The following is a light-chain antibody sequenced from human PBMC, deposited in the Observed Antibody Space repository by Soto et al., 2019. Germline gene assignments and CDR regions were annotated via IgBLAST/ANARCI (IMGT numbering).Light chain of an antibody. J-gene: IGKJ2*01. CDR1: QSVASN. CDR3: QQYHNWPPQYT. Sequence: EIVMTQSPDSLSVSPGDGATLSCRASQSVASNVAWYQQKPGKGPRLLIHGASTRAVGVPARFSGSGSGTDFTLTINSLQSEDFAVYYCQQYHNWPPQYTFGQGTKLQIK. CDR2: GAS. V-gene: IGKV3-15*01.